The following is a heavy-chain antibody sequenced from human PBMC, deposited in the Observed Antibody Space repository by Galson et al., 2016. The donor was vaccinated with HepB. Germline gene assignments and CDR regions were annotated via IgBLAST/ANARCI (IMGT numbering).Heavy chain of an antibody. CDR1: GFNFRDYW. CDR3: LLAEAGKSEGKYFDY. D-gene: IGHD6-19*01. CDR2: ISSDGSYT. V-gene: IGHV3-74*01. Sequence: SLRLSCAASGFNFRDYWMHWVRQAPGKGLVWVSHISSDGSYTSYADSVKGRFTISRDNAKNSLYLQMNNPRAEETGVYWCLLAEAGKSEGKYFDYWGQGTLVTVSS. J-gene: IGHJ4*02.